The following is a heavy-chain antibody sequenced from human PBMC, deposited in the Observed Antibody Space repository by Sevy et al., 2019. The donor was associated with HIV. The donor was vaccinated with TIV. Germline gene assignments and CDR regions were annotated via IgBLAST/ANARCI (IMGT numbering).Heavy chain of an antibody. CDR2: FSFGCGRI. CDR1: GFTFAKYS. CDR3: AREGCTQPHDY. J-gene: IGHJ4*02. V-gene: IGHV3-23*01. Sequence: GGSLRLSCAASGFTFAKYSKSWLRQAPGKGLEWVSTFSFGCGRINYADSVKGRFTISRDDSKNTLYLQMNSLRAEDTATYFCAREGCTQPHDYWGQGTLVTVSS.